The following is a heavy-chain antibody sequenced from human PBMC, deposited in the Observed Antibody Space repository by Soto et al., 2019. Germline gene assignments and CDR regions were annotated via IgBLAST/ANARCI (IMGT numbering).Heavy chain of an antibody. CDR1: GGSFSGYY. CDR3: ARSRITMVRGVITTWFDP. D-gene: IGHD3-10*01. CDR2: INHSGST. Sequence: SETLSLTCAVYGGSFSGYYWSWIRQPPGKGLEWIGEINHSGSTNYNPSLKSRVTISVDTSKNQFSLKLSSVTAADTAVYYCARSRITMVRGVITTWFDPWGQGTLVTVSS. V-gene: IGHV4-34*01. J-gene: IGHJ5*02.